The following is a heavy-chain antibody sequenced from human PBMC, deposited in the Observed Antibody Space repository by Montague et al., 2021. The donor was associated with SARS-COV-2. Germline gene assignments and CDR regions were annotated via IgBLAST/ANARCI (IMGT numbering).Heavy chain of an antibody. V-gene: IGHV4-59*13. CDR3: ARAVSVRGAVNWFDP. D-gene: IGHD3-10*01. CDR2: SYYSEGI. J-gene: IGHJ5*02. CDR1: GGSMSDDY. Sequence: SETLSLTCTVSGGSMSDDYCAWIRQPPGHGQERLANSYYSEGINSNYNPKIRVSMTVDTSKYQYSLTLTLVTAAATAMYFYARAVSVRGAVNWFDPWGQGTLVTVSS.